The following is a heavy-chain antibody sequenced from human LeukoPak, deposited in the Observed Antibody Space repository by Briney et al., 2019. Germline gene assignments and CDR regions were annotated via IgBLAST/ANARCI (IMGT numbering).Heavy chain of an antibody. Sequence: SETLSLTCTVSGGSISSSSYYWGWIRQPPGKGLEWIGSIYYSGSTYYNRSLKSRVTISLDTSKNQFSLKLSSVTAADTAVYYCARLRRYSGSYYWYFDLWGRGTLVTVSS. CDR2: IYYSGST. D-gene: IGHD1-26*01. J-gene: IGHJ2*01. CDR1: GGSISSSSYY. CDR3: ARLRRYSGSYYWYFDL. V-gene: IGHV4-39*01.